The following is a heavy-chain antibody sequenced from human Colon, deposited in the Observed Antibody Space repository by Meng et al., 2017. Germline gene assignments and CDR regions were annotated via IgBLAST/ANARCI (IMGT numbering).Heavy chain of an antibody. CDR1: GFSFSSFA. Sequence: GESLKISCAASGFSFSSFAMSWVRQAPGKGLEWVSTITNRGAPWYTNSVEGRFTISRDTSKNMLYLQLNSLRVEDTAVYYCVKRSAVGEHPPFENWGQETLVTVSS. J-gene: IGHJ4*02. D-gene: IGHD3-3*01. CDR2: ITNRGAP. V-gene: IGHV3-23*01. CDR3: VKRSAVGEHPPFEN.